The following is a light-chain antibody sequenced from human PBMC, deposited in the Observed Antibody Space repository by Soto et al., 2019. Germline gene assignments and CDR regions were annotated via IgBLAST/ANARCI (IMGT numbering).Light chain of an antibody. V-gene: IGLV1-44*01. CDR1: SSNVGKNI. J-gene: IGLJ1*01. CDR2: STD. CDR3: AAWDEGPNDLYG. Sequence: QSPLTQPPSASGTPGQTVTISCSGSSSNVGKNIVNWYQQVPGTAPKLLIYSTDQRPSGVPDRFSGSKSGTSASLAISGLQSEDEADYYCAAWDEGPNDLYGIGSGTKVTVL.